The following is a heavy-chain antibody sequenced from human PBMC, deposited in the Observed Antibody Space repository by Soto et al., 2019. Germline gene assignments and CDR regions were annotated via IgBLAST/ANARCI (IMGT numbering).Heavy chain of an antibody. CDR1: GYNFANYG. D-gene: IGHD3-3*01. V-gene: IGHV1-18*01. CDR3: ARDAAYNDFWGGVMELYSYNMDV. J-gene: IGHJ6*02. CDR2: ISAHNGDT. Sequence: QVQLVQSEAEVKKPGASLKVSCRASGYNFANYGISWVRQAPGQGLEWMGWISAHNGDTKYAQNVQGRVTMTEDTSTSTAYIEMWSLRSDDTAVYYCARDAAYNDFWGGVMELYSYNMDVWGQGTTVTV.